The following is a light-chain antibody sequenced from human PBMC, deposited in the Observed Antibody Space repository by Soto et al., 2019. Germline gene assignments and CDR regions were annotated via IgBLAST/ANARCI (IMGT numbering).Light chain of an antibody. CDR2: GAS. V-gene: IGKV3-20*01. CDR1: QSVSSSY. Sequence: EIVLTQSPGTLSLSPGERATLSCRASQSVSSSYLAWYQQKPGQAPRLLIYGASSRATGIPDRFSSSGSGTDFTLTISRLEPEDFAVYYCQQYGSSGTFGQGTRLEIK. CDR3: QQYGSSGT. J-gene: IGKJ5*01.